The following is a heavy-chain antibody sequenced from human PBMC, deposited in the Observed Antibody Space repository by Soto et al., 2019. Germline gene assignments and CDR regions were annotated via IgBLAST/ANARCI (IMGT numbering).Heavy chain of an antibody. J-gene: IGHJ4*02. CDR3: ARDCSRGSCYSH. CDR2: INPNSGGT. Sequence: QVQLVQSGAEVKKPGDSVKVSCKASGYTFTGYYMHWVRQAPGQGLEWMGWINPNSGGTNYAQKFQGWVTMTRDTSISTAYLELSRLRSDDTAEYYCARDCSRGSCYSHWGQGTLVTVSS. CDR1: GYTFTGYY. D-gene: IGHD2-15*01. V-gene: IGHV1-2*04.